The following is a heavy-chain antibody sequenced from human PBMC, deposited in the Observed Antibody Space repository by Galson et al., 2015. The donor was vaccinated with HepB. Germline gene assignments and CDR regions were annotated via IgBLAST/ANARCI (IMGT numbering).Heavy chain of an antibody. Sequence: SVKVSCKASGYTFTSYDINWVRQATGQGLEWMGIINPSGGSTSYAQKFQGRVTMTRDTSTSTVYMELSSLRSEDTAVYYCARDDGHYYGMDVWGQGTTVTVSS. J-gene: IGHJ6*02. V-gene: IGHV1-46*01. CDR1: GYTFTSYD. CDR3: ARDDGHYYGMDV. D-gene: IGHD5-24*01. CDR2: INPSGGST.